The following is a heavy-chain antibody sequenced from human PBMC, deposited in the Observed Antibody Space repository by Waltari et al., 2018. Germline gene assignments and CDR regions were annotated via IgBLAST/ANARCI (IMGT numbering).Heavy chain of an antibody. Sequence: EAQLVEAGGVVVQPGGSLRLSCASPGFTFDPYPIPWVRQAPGKGLEWVSLISWEGGSTYYADSVKGRFTISRDNSKNSLYLQMNSLRTEDTALYYCAKAAPAGYTDYWGQGTLVTVSS. CDR2: ISWEGGST. CDR3: AKAAPAGYTDY. D-gene: IGHD2-2*02. CDR1: GFTFDPYP. J-gene: IGHJ4*02. V-gene: IGHV3-43*01.